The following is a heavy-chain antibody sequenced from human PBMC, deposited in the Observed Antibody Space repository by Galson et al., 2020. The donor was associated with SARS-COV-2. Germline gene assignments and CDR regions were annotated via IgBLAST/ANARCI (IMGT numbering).Heavy chain of an antibody. D-gene: IGHD6-19*01. CDR3: AKDLEVSSGLDY. V-gene: IGHV3-30*18. CDR2: ISYDGSNK. CDR1: GFTFSSYG. J-gene: IGHJ4*02. Sequence: GGSLRLSCAASGFTFSSYGMHWVRQAPGKGLEWVAVISYDGSNKYYADSVKGRFTISRDNSKNTLYLQMNSLRAEDTAVYYCAKDLEVSSGLDYWGQGTLVTVSS.